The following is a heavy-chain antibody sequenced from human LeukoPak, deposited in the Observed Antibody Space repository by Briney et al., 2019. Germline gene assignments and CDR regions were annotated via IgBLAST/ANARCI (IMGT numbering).Heavy chain of an antibody. Sequence: PGGSLRLSCSVSGFTFSTYVMHWVGQAPGKGLEYVSAISSNGDNTYYADSVKGRFTISRDNSKNPLYLQMRSLRADDTAVYYCVRGTGYWGQGTLVTVSS. CDR2: ISSNGDNT. CDR1: GFTFSTYV. CDR3: VRGTGY. V-gene: IGHV3-64D*06. J-gene: IGHJ4*02.